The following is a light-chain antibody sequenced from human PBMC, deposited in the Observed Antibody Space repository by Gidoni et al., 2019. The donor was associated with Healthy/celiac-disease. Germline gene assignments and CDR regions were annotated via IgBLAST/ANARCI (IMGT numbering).Light chain of an antibody. CDR2: AAS. V-gene: IGKV1-39*01. CDR3: QQSYSTPFT. Sequence: DIQMTHSPSSLSASVGDRVTITCRASQSISSYLNWYQQKPGKAPKLLIYAASSLQSGVPSRFSGSGSGKDFTLTISSLQPEDFATYYCQQSYSTPFTFGPGTKVDIK. CDR1: QSISSY. J-gene: IGKJ3*01.